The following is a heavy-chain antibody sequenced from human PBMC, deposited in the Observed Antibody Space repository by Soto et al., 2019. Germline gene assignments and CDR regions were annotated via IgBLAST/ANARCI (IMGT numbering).Heavy chain of an antibody. CDR2: ISSSISSI. V-gene: IGHV3-21*01. J-gene: IGHJ4*02. CDR3: AGYCSGGSCYSESDD. CDR1: GFTFSSYS. Sequence: VQLVESGGGLVKPGGSLRLSCAASGFTFSSYSMNWVRLAPGKGLEWVSSISSSISSIYYADSVKGRFTISRDNAKNSLYLQMNSLSAEDSAVYYCAGYCSGGSCYSESDDWGQGTLVTVSS. D-gene: IGHD2-15*01.